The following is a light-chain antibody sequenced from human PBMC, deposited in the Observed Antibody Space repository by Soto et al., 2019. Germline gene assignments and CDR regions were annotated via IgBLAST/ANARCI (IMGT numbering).Light chain of an antibody. CDR1: ISNIGAGYD. CDR3: QSYDSSLINSV. V-gene: IGLV1-40*01. CDR2: GNT. Sequence: QSVLTQPPSVSGAPGQRVTISCIGSISNIGAGYDVHWYQQFPGTAPKLLIHGNTNRPSGVPDRFSGSKSGTSASLAITGLQAEDEADYYCQSYDSSLINSVFGGGTKLRP. J-gene: IGLJ3*02.